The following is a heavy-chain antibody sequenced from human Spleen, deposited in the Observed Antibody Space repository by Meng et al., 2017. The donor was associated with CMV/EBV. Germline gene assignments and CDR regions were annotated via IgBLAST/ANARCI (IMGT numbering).Heavy chain of an antibody. Sequence: VHLQQVAAVLLKPSETLSLPCAVYGWSFSGYYWSWIRQPPGKGLEWIGEINHSGSTNYNPSLKSRVTISVDTSKNQFSLKLSSVTAADTAVYYCARDGVRWRYFNWFDPWGQGTLVTVSS. V-gene: IGHV4-34*01. D-gene: IGHD2/OR15-2a*01. J-gene: IGHJ5*02. CDR1: GWSFSGYY. CDR3: ARDGVRWRYFNWFDP. CDR2: INHSGST.